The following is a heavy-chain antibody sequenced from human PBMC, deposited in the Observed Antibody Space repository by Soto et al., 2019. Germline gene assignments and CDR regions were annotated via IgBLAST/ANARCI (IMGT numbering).Heavy chain of an antibody. J-gene: IGHJ5*02. D-gene: IGHD3-10*01. CDR1: GGSFSGYY. V-gene: IGHV4-34*01. CDR3: ARDMVRGVIMKGWFDP. CDR2: INHSGST. Sequence: SETLSLTCAVYGGSFSGYYWSWIRQPPGKGLEWIGEINHSGSTNYNPSLKSRVTISVDTSKNQFSLKLSSVTAADTAVYYCARDMVRGVIMKGWFDPWGQGTLVTVSS.